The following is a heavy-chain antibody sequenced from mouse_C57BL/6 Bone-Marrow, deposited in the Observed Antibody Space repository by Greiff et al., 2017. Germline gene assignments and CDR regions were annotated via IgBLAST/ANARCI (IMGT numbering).Heavy chain of an antibody. D-gene: IGHD1-1*01. V-gene: IGHV5-6*01. Sequence: DVHLVESGGDLVKPGGSLKLSCAASGFTFSSYGMSWVRQTPDKRLEWVATISSGGSYTYYPDSVKGRFTISRDNAKNTLYLQMSSLKSEDTAMYYCARHCYGSSFDYWGQGTTRTVSS. CDR2: ISSGGSYT. CDR3: ARHCYGSSFDY. CDR1: GFTFSSYG. J-gene: IGHJ2*01.